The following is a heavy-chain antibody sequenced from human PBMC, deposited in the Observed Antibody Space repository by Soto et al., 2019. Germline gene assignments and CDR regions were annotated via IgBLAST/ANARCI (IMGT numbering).Heavy chain of an antibody. Sequence: SETLSLTCAVYGGSFSGYYWSWIRQPPGKGLEWIGEINHSGSTNYNPSLKSRVTISVDTSKNQFSLKLSSVTAADTAVYYCARAPYDFWSGSPLDVWGKGTTVTVSS. D-gene: IGHD3-3*01. CDR1: GGSFSGYY. J-gene: IGHJ6*04. V-gene: IGHV4-34*01. CDR3: ARAPYDFWSGSPLDV. CDR2: INHSGST.